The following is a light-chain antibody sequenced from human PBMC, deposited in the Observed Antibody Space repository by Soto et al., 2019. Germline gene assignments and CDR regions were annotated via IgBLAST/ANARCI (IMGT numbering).Light chain of an antibody. CDR3: CSFTSSNTHV. J-gene: IGLJ1*01. CDR2: EVN. V-gene: IGLV2-23*02. Sequence: QSVLTQPASVSGSPGQSITISCTGPSSDFGNYNLVSWYQQHPGKVPKLILFEVNKRPSGVSGRFSGSKSGNTASLTISGLQAEDEADYYCCSFTSSNTHVFGTGTKVTVL. CDR1: SSDFGNYNL.